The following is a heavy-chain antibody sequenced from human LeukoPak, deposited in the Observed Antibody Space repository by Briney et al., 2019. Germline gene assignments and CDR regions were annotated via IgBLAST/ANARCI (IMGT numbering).Heavy chain of an antibody. D-gene: IGHD1-26*01. CDR1: GFPLSTYS. CDR2: ICGSSTYI. Sequence: GGPLRLSCAASGFPLSTYSMNWLRQAPGKGLEWFASICGSSTYIDYANSVKGRLTISRDNAKHSLYLQMNRLRAEDTAGYCCARSSMVGAIRAGFDIWGQGTIVTVSS. CDR3: ARSSMVGAIRAGFDI. V-gene: IGHV3-21*01. J-gene: IGHJ3*02.